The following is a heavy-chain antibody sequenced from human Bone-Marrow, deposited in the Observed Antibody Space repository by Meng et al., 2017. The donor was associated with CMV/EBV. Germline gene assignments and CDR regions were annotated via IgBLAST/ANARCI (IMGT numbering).Heavy chain of an antibody. Sequence: GESLKISCAASGFTFSSYWMSWVRQAPGKGLEWVANIKQDGSEKYYVDSVKGRFTISRDNAKNSLYLQMNSLRAEDTAVYYCARNSRPDGFDFWSGYYTGEWFDPWGQGTLVTVSS. CDR2: IKQDGSEK. J-gene: IGHJ5*02. D-gene: IGHD3-3*01. CDR1: GFTFSSYW. V-gene: IGHV3-7*01. CDR3: ARNSRPDGFDFWSGYYTGEWFDP.